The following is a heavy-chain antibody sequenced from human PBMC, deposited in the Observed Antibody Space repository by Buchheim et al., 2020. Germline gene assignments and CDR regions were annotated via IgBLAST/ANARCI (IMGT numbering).Heavy chain of an antibody. CDR1: GGSISSGGYY. J-gene: IGHJ4*02. Sequence: QVQLQESGPGLVKPSQTLSLTCTVSGGSISSGGYYWRWIRQHPGKGLEWIGYIYYSGSTDYNPSLKSRVTISVDTYKNQFSLKLSSVTAADTAVYYCAGITMVRGVIINPYYFDYWGQGTL. CDR3: AGITMVRGVIINPYYFDY. D-gene: IGHD3-10*01. CDR2: IYYSGST. V-gene: IGHV4-31*03.